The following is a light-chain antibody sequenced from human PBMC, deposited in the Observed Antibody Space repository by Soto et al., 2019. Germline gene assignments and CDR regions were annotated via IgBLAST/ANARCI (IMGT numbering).Light chain of an antibody. Sequence: QPVLTQPPSVSGAPGQRVTISCTGSSSNIGAGFDVHWYQQLPRTAPNLLIYSNNNRPSGIPDRFSVSRSATSASLAITGLQAADEADYYCQSYDSSLSAYVFGTGTKVTVL. CDR2: SNN. J-gene: IGLJ1*01. V-gene: IGLV1-40*01. CDR1: SSNIGAGFD. CDR3: QSYDSSLSAYV.